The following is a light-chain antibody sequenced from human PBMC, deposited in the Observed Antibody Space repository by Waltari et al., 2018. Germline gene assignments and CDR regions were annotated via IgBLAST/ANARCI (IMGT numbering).Light chain of an antibody. Sequence: EVVMTQSPATLSVSPGERATLSCRAGQSVSTNLAWSQQKPGQAPRLLIYGAAVRATDIPARFGGSGSGTEFTLTISSLQSEDFAVYYCHQYNDWPPTFGQGTTVEIK. CDR1: QSVSTN. V-gene: IGKV3-15*01. CDR2: GAA. CDR3: HQYNDWPPT. J-gene: IGKJ1*01.